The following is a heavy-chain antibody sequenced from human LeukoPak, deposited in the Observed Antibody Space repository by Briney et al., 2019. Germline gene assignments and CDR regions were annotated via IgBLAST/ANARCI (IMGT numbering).Heavy chain of an antibody. Sequence: ASVKVSCKASGGTFSSYAIIWVRQAPGQGLEWMGGIIPIFGTANYAQKFQGRVTITTDESTSTAYMELSSLRSEDTAVYYCASRRSSSWKLGSSYYYYMDVWGKGTTVTVSS. V-gene: IGHV1-69*05. J-gene: IGHJ6*03. D-gene: IGHD6-13*01. CDR3: ASRRSSSWKLGSSYYYYMDV. CDR1: GGTFSSYA. CDR2: IIPIFGTA.